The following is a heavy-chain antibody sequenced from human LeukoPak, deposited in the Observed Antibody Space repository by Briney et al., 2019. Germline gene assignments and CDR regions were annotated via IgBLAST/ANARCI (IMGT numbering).Heavy chain of an antibody. CDR1: GFTFSDYW. V-gene: IGHV3-7*02. D-gene: IGHD2/OR15-2a*01. J-gene: IGHJ2*01. CDR2: IKHYGIEI. CDR3: ATEYCTDEGNFDL. Sequence: GGSLRLFCTASGFTFSDYWMSWVRQAQGRGLQWAANIKHYGIEIYYLDSVKGRFSISWDDANASLYLQMYGVRVDDSAVYYCATEYCTDEGNFDLWGRGTLVTVSS.